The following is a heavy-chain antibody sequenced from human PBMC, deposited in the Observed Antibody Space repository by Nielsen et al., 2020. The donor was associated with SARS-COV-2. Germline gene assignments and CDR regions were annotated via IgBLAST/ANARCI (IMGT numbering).Heavy chain of an antibody. Sequence: ASVKVSCKVSGDTLTELSMQWVRQAPGKGLEWMGGFDPEEGGRMYAQKFQGRVTMTEDTSTDTAYMELSSLRSDDTAMYYCATGAAAGTQNWFDPWGQGTLVTVSS. J-gene: IGHJ5*02. CDR1: GDTLTELS. V-gene: IGHV1-24*01. D-gene: IGHD6-13*01. CDR2: FDPEEGGR. CDR3: ATGAAAGTQNWFDP.